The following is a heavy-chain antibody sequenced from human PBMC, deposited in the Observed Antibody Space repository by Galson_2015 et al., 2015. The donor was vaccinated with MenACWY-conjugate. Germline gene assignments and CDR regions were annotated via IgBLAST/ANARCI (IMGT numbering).Heavy chain of an antibody. CDR2: SNAVNGNT. Sequence: SAKVSCKASVVSLTSDATHGARQARGQGREWRGLSNAVNGNTKYSQKFQGRVTITRETSASTAYMELSSLRSEDTAVYYCARGKNDFWSDYYPVNWGQGTLVIVSS. CDR3: ARGKNDFWSDYYPVN. CDR1: VVSLTSDA. J-gene: IGHJ4*02. D-gene: IGHD3-3*01. V-gene: IGHV1-3*01.